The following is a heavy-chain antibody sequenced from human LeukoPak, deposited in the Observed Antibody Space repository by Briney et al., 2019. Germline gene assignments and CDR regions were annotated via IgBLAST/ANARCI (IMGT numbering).Heavy chain of an antibody. Sequence: HGESLKISCKGSGYSFTSYWIGWVRQMPGKGLEWMGIIYPGDSDTRYSPSFQGQVTISADKSISTAYLQWSSLKASDTAMYYCARARVVAAKSYWFDPWGQGTLVTVSS. CDR2: IYPGDSDT. V-gene: IGHV5-51*01. J-gene: IGHJ5*02. CDR3: ARARVVAAKSYWFDP. CDR1: GYSFTSYW. D-gene: IGHD2-15*01.